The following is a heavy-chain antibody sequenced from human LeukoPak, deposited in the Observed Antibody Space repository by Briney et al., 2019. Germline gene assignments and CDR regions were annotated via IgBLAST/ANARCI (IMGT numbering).Heavy chain of an antibody. Sequence: QPGGSLRLSCAASGFTFSSDWMIWVRQAPGKGLEWVANIKPDEGEKYYLDSVKGRFTVSRDNAKNSLYLQMNSLRAEDTAVYYCAELGITMIGGVWGKGTTVTISS. J-gene: IGHJ6*04. CDR2: IKPDEGEK. CDR1: GFTFSSDW. D-gene: IGHD3-10*02. CDR3: AELGITMIGGV. V-gene: IGHV3-7*01.